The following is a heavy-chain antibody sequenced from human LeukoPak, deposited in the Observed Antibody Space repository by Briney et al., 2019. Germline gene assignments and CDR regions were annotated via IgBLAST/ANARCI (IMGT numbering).Heavy chain of an antibody. CDR2: LSGSGYNT. CDR1: AFTFSSHA. Sequence: PGGSLRLSWAASAFTFSSHALSWVRQAPGKGLEWVSSLSGSGYNTYYADSVKGRFTISRDNSKNTVYLQMNSLRAEDTAVYYCAKDPYGTSYFDYWGQGTLVPVSS. V-gene: IGHV3-23*01. D-gene: IGHD2-2*01. J-gene: IGHJ4*02. CDR3: AKDPYGTSYFDY.